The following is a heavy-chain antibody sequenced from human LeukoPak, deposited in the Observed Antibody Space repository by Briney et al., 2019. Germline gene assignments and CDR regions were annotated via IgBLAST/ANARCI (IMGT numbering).Heavy chain of an antibody. CDR2: INPNSGGT. D-gene: IGHD6-13*01. V-gene: IGHV1-2*02. CDR3: ARVTAAYSSSWARGSWFDP. CDR1: GYTFTGYY. Sequence: GASVKVSCKASGYTFTGYYMHWVRQAPGQGLEWMGWINPNSGGTNYAQKFQGRVTMTRDTSISTAYMELSRLRSDDTAVYYCARVTAAYSSSWARGSWFDPWGQGTLVTVSS. J-gene: IGHJ5*02.